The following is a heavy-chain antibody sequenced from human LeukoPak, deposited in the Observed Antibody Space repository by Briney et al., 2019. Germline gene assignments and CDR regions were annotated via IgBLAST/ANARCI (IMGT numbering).Heavy chain of an antibody. CDR3: ATPPAYGSCYGVFHF. V-gene: IGHV4-59*01. J-gene: IGHJ4*01. CDR1: GVSMTGYY. D-gene: IGHD2-15*01. Sequence: SETVSLTCSVSGVSMTGYYWSWVRQAPGKAPEWIGYIYSIGSTNYNPFLNSRVTMSLDASKNQFSLKLTFFAAADTAVYYCATPPAYGSCYGVFHFWSRGKLATVSA. CDR2: IYSIGST.